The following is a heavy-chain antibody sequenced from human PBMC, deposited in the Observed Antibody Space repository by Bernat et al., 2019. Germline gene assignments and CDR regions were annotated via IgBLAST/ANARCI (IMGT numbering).Heavy chain of an antibody. D-gene: IGHD6-6*01. V-gene: IGHV3-7*01. CDR2: LKQDGSEK. CDR1: GLTFSSYW. Sequence: EVQLVESGGGLVQPGGSLRLSCAASGLTFSSYWMSWVRQAPGKGLEWVANLKQDGSEKYYVDSVKGRFTISRDNAKNSLYLQMNSLRAEDTAVYYCARDSASIGIDHWGQGTLVAVSS. CDR3: ARDSASIGIDH. J-gene: IGHJ4*02.